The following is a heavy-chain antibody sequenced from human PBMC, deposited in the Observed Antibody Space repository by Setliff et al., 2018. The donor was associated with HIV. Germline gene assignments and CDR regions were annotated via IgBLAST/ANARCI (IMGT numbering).Heavy chain of an antibody. V-gene: IGHV4-4*09. D-gene: IGHD4-17*01. Sequence: SSETLSLTCTVSGGSISTSYWNWIRQPPGKGPEWIAYIYISGTTNYNPSLKSRVTMSVDTSKNQFSLKLSSVTAADTAVYYCARVMTTVTFFDYWGQGTLVTVSS. J-gene: IGHJ4*02. CDR3: ARVMTTVTFFDY. CDR1: GGSISTSY. CDR2: IYISGTT.